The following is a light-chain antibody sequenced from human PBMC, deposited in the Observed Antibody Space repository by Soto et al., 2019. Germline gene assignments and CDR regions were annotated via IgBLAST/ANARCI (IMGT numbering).Light chain of an antibody. CDR2: ENN. CDR1: SSNIGNNY. Sequence: QSVLTQPPSVSAAPGQTVTISCSGSSSNIGNNYVSWYQQLPGTAPKLLIYENNKRPSGIPDRFSGSKSGTSATLDITGLQTGDEADYYCGTWDSSLSVVLFGGGTQLTVL. V-gene: IGLV1-51*02. CDR3: GTWDSSLSVVL. J-gene: IGLJ2*01.